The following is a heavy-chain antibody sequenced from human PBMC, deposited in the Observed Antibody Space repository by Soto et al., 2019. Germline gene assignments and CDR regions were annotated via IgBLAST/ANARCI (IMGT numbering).Heavy chain of an antibody. D-gene: IGHD3-16*01. V-gene: IGHV3-9*01. CDR3: AKDMGIMITFGGGFDY. J-gene: IGHJ4*02. Sequence: EVQLVESGGGLVQPGRSLRLSCAASGFTFDDYAMHWVRQAPGKGLEWVSGISWNSGSIGYADSVKGRFTISRDNAKNSLYLQMNSLRAEDTALYYCAKDMGIMITFGGGFDYWGQGTLVTVSS. CDR2: ISWNSGSI. CDR1: GFTFDDYA.